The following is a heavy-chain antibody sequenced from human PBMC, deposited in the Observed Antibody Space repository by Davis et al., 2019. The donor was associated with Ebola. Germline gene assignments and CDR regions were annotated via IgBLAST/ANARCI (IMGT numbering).Heavy chain of an antibody. V-gene: IGHV3-30*02. Sequence: GESLKISCETSGFIFTKYGMHWVRQAPGKGLEWVAFIRYDGSSDYYADSVKGRFAISRDNSKNTLYLQMSSLRIEDTAVYYCVKGSITMTVVVYFDLWGQGTLVTVSP. J-gene: IGHJ4*02. CDR1: GFIFTKYG. CDR2: IRYDGSSD. D-gene: IGHD3-22*01. CDR3: VKGSITMTVVVYFDL.